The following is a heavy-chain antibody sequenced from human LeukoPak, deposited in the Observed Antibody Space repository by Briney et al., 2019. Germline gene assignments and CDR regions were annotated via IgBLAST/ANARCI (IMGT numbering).Heavy chain of an antibody. V-gene: IGHV3-21*01. D-gene: IGHD6-19*01. CDR1: GFALSHYS. J-gene: IGHJ5*02. CDR3: ARVAVAGPTGWFDP. CDR2: ISTTSAYI. Sequence: GGSLRLSCAASGFALSHYSLTWVRQAPGKGLEWVSSISTTSAYIHYAESVKGRFSISRDNIDNVVYLQMNSLRVEDTAVYYCARVAVAGPTGWFDPWGQGTLVTVSS.